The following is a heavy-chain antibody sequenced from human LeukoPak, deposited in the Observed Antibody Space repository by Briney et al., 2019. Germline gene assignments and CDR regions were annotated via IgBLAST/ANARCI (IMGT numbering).Heavy chain of an antibody. Sequence: PSQTLSLTCTVSGVSISSGGYYWRWIRQHPGKGLEWIGYIYYSGSTYYNPSLKSRVTISVDTSKNQFSLKLSSVTAADTAVYYCARAPNFCSSTSCYYYYYGMDVWGQGTTVTVSS. CDR3: ARAPNFCSSTSCYYYYYGMDV. CDR1: GVSISSGGYY. CDR2: IYYSGST. V-gene: IGHV4-31*03. J-gene: IGHJ6*02. D-gene: IGHD2-2*01.